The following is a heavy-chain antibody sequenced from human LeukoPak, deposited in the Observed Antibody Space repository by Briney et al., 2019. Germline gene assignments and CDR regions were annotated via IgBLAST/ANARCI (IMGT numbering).Heavy chain of an antibody. CDR2: ISSSSSYI. CDR3: ARDLAYYDFWSGLTTGLAPDY. D-gene: IGHD3-3*01. Sequence: PGGSLRLSCAASGFTFSSYSMNWVRQAPGKGLEWVSSISSSSSYIYYADSVKGRFTISRDNAKNSLYLQMNSLRAEDTAVYYCARDLAYYDFWSGLTTGLAPDYWGQGILVTVSP. V-gene: IGHV3-21*01. CDR1: GFTFSSYS. J-gene: IGHJ4*02.